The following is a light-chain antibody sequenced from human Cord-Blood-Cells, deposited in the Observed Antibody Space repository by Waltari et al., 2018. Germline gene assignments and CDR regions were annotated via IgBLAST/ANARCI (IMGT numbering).Light chain of an antibody. CDR3: QQRSNWLT. J-gene: IGKJ4*01. Sequence: EIVLTQSPPTVSLCPGERATLSCRASQSVSSYLAWYQQKPGQAPRLLIYDASNRATGIPARFSGSGSGTDFTLTISSLEPEDFAVYYCQQRSNWLTFGGGTKVEIK. CDR2: DAS. CDR1: QSVSSY. V-gene: IGKV3-11*01.